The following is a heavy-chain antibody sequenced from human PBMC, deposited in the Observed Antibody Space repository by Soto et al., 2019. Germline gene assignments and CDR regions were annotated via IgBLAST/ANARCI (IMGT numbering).Heavy chain of an antibody. CDR1: GGTFSSYT. Sequence: SVKVSCKASGGTFSSYTISWVRQAPGQGLEWMGRIIPILGIANYAQKFQGRVTITADKSTSTAYMELSSLRSEDTAVYYCAGYNCSSTSCYLSFDYWGQGTLVTVSS. V-gene: IGHV1-69*02. CDR3: AGYNCSSTSCYLSFDY. J-gene: IGHJ4*02. CDR2: IIPILGIA. D-gene: IGHD2-2*01.